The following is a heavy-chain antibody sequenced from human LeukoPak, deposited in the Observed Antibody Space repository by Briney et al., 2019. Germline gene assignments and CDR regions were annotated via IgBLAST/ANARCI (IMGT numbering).Heavy chain of an antibody. CDR2: IYYSGST. CDR1: GGSINSHY. D-gene: IGHD3-22*01. Sequence: PSETLSLTCTVSGGSINSHYWSWIRQPPGKGLEWIGYIYYSGSTNYNPSLKSRVTISVDTSKNQFSLKLSSVTAADTAVYYCARDPGDYYDSSGYFDYWGQGTLVTVSS. J-gene: IGHJ4*02. CDR3: ARDPGDYYDSSGYFDY. V-gene: IGHV4-59*11.